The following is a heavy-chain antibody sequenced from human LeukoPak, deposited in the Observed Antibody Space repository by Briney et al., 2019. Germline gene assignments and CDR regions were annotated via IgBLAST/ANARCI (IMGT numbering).Heavy chain of an antibody. CDR1: GFTFSSYG. V-gene: IGHV3-33*01. CDR3: ARGGSGSYLYYFDY. D-gene: IGHD3-10*01. J-gene: IGHJ4*02. Sequence: GRSLRLSCAASGFTFSSYGMHWVRQAPGKGLEWVAIIWYDGSNEYYADSVKGRFAIARDNSKNTVYLQMNSLRVEDTAVYYCARGGSGSYLYYFDYWGQGTLVTVSS. CDR2: IWYDGSNE.